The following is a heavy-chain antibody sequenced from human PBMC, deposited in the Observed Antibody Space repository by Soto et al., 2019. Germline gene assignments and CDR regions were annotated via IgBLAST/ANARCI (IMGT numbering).Heavy chain of an antibody. D-gene: IGHD6-13*01. CDR2: IRSQTAGGTI. CDR1: GFTFKNAW. V-gene: IGHV3-15*01. CDR3: NTDIGDTWYGFKFDY. Sequence: GGSLRLSCAAFGFTFKNAWMSWVRQAPGGGLEWVGRIRSQTAGGTIEYNAPVNGRFTISRDDSKNTLYLQMNSLKIEDTAIYYCNTDIGDTWYGFKFDYWGQGALVTVSS. J-gene: IGHJ4*02.